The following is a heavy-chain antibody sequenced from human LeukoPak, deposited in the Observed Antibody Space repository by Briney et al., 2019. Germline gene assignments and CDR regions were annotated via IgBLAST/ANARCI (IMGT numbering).Heavy chain of an antibody. J-gene: IGHJ5*02. Sequence: SETLSLTCAVYGGSFSGYYWSWIRQPPGKGLEWIGEINHSGSTNHNPSLKSRVTISVDTSKNQFSLKLSSVTAADTAVYYCARSIAAAGTNWFDPWGQGTLVTVSS. V-gene: IGHV4-34*01. CDR1: GGSFSGYY. D-gene: IGHD6-13*01. CDR2: INHSGST. CDR3: ARSIAAAGTNWFDP.